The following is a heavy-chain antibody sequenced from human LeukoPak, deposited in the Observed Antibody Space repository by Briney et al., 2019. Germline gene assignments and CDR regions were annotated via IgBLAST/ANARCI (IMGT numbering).Heavy chain of an antibody. CDR1: GFTFSSYT. Sequence: PGRSLRLSCAASGFTFSSYTMHWVRQAPGKGLEWVAVISYDGSNKYYADSVNGRFTISRDNSNNTLYLQMKSMRAKDTAVYDCARDPSSGYYYGSFDYWGQGTLVTVSS. J-gene: IGHJ4*02. CDR2: ISYDGSNK. CDR3: ARDPSSGYYYGSFDY. D-gene: IGHD3-22*01. V-gene: IGHV3-30-3*01.